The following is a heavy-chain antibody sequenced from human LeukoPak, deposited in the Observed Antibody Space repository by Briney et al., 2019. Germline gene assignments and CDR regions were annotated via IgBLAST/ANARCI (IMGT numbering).Heavy chain of an antibody. CDR1: GGSISNYY. CDR2: INYSGST. V-gene: IGHV4-59*01. CDR3: ARFGGPHAFDI. Sequence: PSETLSLTCTVSGGSISNYYRSWIRQPPGKGLEWIAYINYSGSTNYNPSLKSRVTISVDTSKNHFSLTLSSVTAADTAVYYCARFGGPHAFDIWGQGTMVTVSS. J-gene: IGHJ3*02. D-gene: IGHD3-3*01.